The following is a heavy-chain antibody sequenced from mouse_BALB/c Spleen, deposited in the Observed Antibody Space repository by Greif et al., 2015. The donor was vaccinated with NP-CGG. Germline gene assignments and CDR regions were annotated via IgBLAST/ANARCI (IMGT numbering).Heavy chain of an antibody. CDR3: ARERSMITYYLDY. V-gene: IGHV2-9*02. D-gene: IGHD2-4*01. CDR2: IWAGGST. CDR1: GFSLTSYG. J-gene: IGHJ2*01. Sequence: QVQLQQSGPGLVAPSQSLSITCTVSGFSLTSYGVHWVRQPPGKGLEWLGVIWAGGSTNYNSALMSRLSISKDNSKSQVFLKMNSLQTDDTAMYYCARERSMITYYLDYWGQGTTLTVSS.